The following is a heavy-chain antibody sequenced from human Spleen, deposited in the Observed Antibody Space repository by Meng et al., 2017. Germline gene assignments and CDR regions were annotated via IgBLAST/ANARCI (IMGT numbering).Heavy chain of an antibody. CDR1: GGSFSDYY. CDR3: ARGPTTMAHDFDY. CDR2: INHSGST. V-gene: IGHV4-34*01. J-gene: IGHJ4*02. D-gene: IGHD4-11*01. Sequence: QGQLQQWGRGLLKPSETLSLTCVVSGGSFSDYYWSWIRQPPGKGLEWIGEINHSGSTNYNPSLESRATISVDTSQNNLSLKLSSVTAADSAVYYCARGPTTMAHDFDYWGQGTLVTASS.